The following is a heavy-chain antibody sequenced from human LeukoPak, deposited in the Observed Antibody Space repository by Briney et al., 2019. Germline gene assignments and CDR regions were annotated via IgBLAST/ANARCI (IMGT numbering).Heavy chain of an antibody. V-gene: IGHV3-21*01. CDR1: GFTFSSYS. Sequence: PGGSLRLSCAASGFTFSSYSMNWVRQAPGKGLEWVSSISSSSSYIYYADSVKGRFTISRDNAKNSLYLQMNSLRAEDTAVYYCARVDALILWFGELLSPFDYWGQGTLVTVSS. D-gene: IGHD3-10*01. CDR2: ISSSSSYI. J-gene: IGHJ4*02. CDR3: ARVDALILWFGELLSPFDY.